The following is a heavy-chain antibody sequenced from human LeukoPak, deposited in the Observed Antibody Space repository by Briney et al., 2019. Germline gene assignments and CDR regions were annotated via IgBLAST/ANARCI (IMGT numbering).Heavy chain of an antibody. D-gene: IGHD6-13*01. CDR3: ARGDSSSWSFDS. J-gene: IGHJ4*02. V-gene: IGHV1-18*01. CDR1: GYTFTIYG. Sequence: ASVKVSCKASGYTFTIYGITWVRQAPGQGLEWVGWISPYTSDTNYAQKLQGRVTMITHTSTSTAYMEVRSLRSDDTAVYYCARGDSSSWSFDSWGQGTLVTVSS. CDR2: ISPYTSDT.